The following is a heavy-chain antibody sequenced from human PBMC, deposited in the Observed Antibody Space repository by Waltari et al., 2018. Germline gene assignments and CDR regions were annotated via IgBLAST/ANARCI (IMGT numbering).Heavy chain of an antibody. D-gene: IGHD3-3*01. V-gene: IGHV1-8*01. CDR3: ARDRSGSYYYYYYMDV. CDR2: MNPNSGNK. J-gene: IGHJ6*03. Sequence: QVQLVQSGAEVKKPGASVKVSCKASGYTFTSYDINWVRQATGQGLEWMGWMNPNSGNKGYAQKFQGRVTMTRNTSISTAYMELSSLRSEDTAVYYCARDRSGSYYYYYYMDVWGKGTTVTVSS. CDR1: GYTFTSYD.